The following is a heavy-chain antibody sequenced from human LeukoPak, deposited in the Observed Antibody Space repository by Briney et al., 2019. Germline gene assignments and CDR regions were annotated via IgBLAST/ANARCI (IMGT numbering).Heavy chain of an antibody. J-gene: IGHJ3*02. CDR1: GFTFSSYS. Sequence: GGSLRLSCAASGFTFSSYSMNWVRQAPGKGLEWVSSISSSSSYIYYADSVKGRFTISRDNAKNSLYLQMNSLRAEDTAVYYCASGTTPTYYYGSGSQDAFDIWGQGTMVIVSS. D-gene: IGHD3-10*01. CDR2: ISSSSSYI. CDR3: ASGTTPTYYYGSGSQDAFDI. V-gene: IGHV3-21*01.